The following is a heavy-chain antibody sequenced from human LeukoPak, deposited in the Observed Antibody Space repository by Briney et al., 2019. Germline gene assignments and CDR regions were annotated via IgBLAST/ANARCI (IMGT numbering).Heavy chain of an antibody. J-gene: IGHJ4*02. CDR1: GFTFSSYA. CDR3: AKARGYSSSWYPSLDY. CDR2: ISGGGGST. Sequence: GGSLRLSCAASGFTFSSYAMSWVRQAPGKGLEWVSTISGGGGSTYYADSVKGRFTISRDNSKNTLYLQMNSLRAEDTAVYYCAKARGYSSSWYPSLDYWGQGTLVTVSS. D-gene: IGHD6-13*01. V-gene: IGHV3-23*01.